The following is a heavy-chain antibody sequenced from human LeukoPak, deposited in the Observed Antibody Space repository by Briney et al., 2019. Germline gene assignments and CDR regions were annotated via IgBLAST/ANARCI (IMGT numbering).Heavy chain of an antibody. CDR3: ARDDSWSDGRGLDD. CDR1: GFTLRSYT. D-gene: IGHD1-1*01. Sequence: PGGSLRLSCAASGFTLRSYTMNWVRQAPGKGLEWVSSIGISSNKIYYADSVKGRFIISRDNAKNSVYLQMNSLRAEDTAVYYCARDDSWSDGRGLDDWGQGTLVTVSS. J-gene: IGHJ4*02. CDR2: IGISSNKI. V-gene: IGHV3-21*01.